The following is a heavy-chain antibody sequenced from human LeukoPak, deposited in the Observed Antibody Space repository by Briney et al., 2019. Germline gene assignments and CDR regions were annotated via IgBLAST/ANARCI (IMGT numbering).Heavy chain of an antibody. D-gene: IGHD6-6*01. Sequence: PSETLSLTCTVSGGSISSYYWSWIRQPPGKGLEWIGYIYYSGSTNYNPSLKSRVTISVDTSKNQFSLKLSSVTAADTAVYYRARGGLREYNYWGQGTLVTVSS. CDR3: ARGGLREYNY. J-gene: IGHJ4*02. CDR2: IYYSGST. V-gene: IGHV4-59*01. CDR1: GGSISSYY.